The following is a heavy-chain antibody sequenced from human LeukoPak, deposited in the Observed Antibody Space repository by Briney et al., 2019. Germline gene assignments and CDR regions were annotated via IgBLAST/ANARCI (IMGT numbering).Heavy chain of an antibody. CDR2: IIPNNGAT. D-gene: IGHD2-8*02. Sequence: ASVTVSCKASGYTFIGNYLHWVRQTPGQGLEWMGWIIPNNGATNSAQKFQDRVALTRDLSINTAFMKLSNLTSDDTAMYFCAWGGWLHPTGYWGPGALVTVSS. V-gene: IGHV1-2*02. CDR3: AWGGWLHPTGY. CDR1: GYTFIGNY. J-gene: IGHJ4*03.